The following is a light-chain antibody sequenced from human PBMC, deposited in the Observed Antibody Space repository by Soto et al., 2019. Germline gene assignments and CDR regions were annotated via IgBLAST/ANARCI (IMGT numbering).Light chain of an antibody. CDR2: GAS. CDR1: QSVSSN. V-gene: IGKV3-15*01. J-gene: IGKJ1*01. Sequence: EIVMTQSPATLSVSPGERATLSCRASQSVSSNLAWYQQKPGQAPRLLIYGASTRATGIPARFSGSGSGTEFTLTISSLQSEDFAVYYCQQSYSTPWTFGQGTKV. CDR3: QQSYSTPWT.